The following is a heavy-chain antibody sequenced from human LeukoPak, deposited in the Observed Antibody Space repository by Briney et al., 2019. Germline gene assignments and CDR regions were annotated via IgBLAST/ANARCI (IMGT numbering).Heavy chain of an antibody. J-gene: IGHJ6*02. V-gene: IGHV6-1*01. D-gene: IGHD3-9*01. CDR3: ARSDGILTGPGGYYGMDV. Sequence: SQTLSLTCAISGDSVSSNSAAWNWIRQSPSRGLEWLGRTYYRSKWYNDYAVSVKIRITINPDTSKNQFSLQLNSVTAADTAVYYCARSDGILTGPGGYYGMDVWGQGTTVTVSS. CDR2: TYYRSKWYN. CDR1: GDSVSSNSAA.